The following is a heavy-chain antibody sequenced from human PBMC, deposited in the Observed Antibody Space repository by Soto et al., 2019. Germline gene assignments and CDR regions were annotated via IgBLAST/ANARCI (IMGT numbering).Heavy chain of an antibody. V-gene: IGHV3-72*01. CDR2: IRNKANGYTT. D-gene: IGHD1-26*01. Sequence: LVESGGGVIQPGGSLRRSCAASGFSFSDHYMDWVRQAPGKGLEWLGRIRNKANGYTTEYAASVKGRITISRDDSKNSLFLQVTNLKLEDTAVYFCAKEATNDQWELLHFDSWGQGNLVTVSS. CDR3: AKEATNDQWELLHFDS. CDR1: GFSFSDHY. J-gene: IGHJ4*02.